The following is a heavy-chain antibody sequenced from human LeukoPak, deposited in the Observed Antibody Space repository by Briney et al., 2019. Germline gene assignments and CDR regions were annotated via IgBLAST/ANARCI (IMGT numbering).Heavy chain of an antibody. CDR1: GFTFSSYA. D-gene: IGHD4-17*01. CDR2: ISGSGGST. J-gene: IGHJ5*02. Sequence: PGGSLRLSCAASGFTFSSYAMSWVRQAPGKGLEWVSAISGSGGSTYYADSVKGRFTISRDNSKNTLYLQMNSLRAEDTAVYYCAKDPRNDYGDYEWFDPWGQGTLVTVSS. V-gene: IGHV3-23*01. CDR3: AKDPRNDYGDYEWFDP.